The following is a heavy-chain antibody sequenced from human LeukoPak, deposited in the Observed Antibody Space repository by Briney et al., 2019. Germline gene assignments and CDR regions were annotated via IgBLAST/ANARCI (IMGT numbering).Heavy chain of an antibody. J-gene: IGHJ4*02. Sequence: KPSETLSLTCTVSGGSISSYYWSWIRQPPGKGLEWIGYIYYSGRTNYNPSLKSRVTISVDTSKNQFSLKLSSVTAADTAVYYCAGGYSGSSSSFDYWGQGTLVTVSS. V-gene: IGHV4-59*01. CDR1: GGSISSYY. CDR2: IYYSGRT. CDR3: AGGYSGSSSSFDY. D-gene: IGHD1-26*01.